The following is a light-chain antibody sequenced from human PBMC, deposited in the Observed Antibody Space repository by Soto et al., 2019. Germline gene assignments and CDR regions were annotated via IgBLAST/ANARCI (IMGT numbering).Light chain of an antibody. CDR2: WAS. J-gene: IGKJ2*01. Sequence: DIVMTQSPDFLAVSLGERATISCKSSQNVLYRSSNKSYLAWYQQRPGQPPRLLLYWASTRESGVPDRFVGSGSETDFTLTISRLQAGDAAIYHCQQYYNTPYSFGQGTTLEIK. CDR1: QNVLYRSSNKSY. V-gene: IGKV4-1*01. CDR3: QQYYNTPYS.